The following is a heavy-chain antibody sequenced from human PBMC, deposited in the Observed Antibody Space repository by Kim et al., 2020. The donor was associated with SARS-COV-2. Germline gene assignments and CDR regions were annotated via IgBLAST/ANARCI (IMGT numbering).Heavy chain of an antibody. V-gene: IGHV4-59*01. CDR3: ASLAAGYGLDV. J-gene: IGHJ6*02. Sequence: SEILSLTCGVSGDSIRYYYWSWIRQPPGKGLEWIGYIYYTGNTNYNPSLKSRVTMSVDTSKNQFSLKLTSVTAADTAVYYCASLAAGYGLDVWGQGTTVT. D-gene: IGHD6-13*01. CDR1: GDSIRYYY. CDR2: IYYTGNT.